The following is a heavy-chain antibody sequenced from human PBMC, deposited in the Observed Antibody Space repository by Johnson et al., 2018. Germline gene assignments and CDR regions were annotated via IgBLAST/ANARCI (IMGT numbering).Heavy chain of an antibody. D-gene: IGHD6-19*01. J-gene: IGHJ4*02. CDR3: ARVKYNSGWSPFDY. Sequence: VQLLESGGGVVQPGRSLRLSCAASGFTFSSYGMHWVRQAPGKGLEWVAVISYDGSNKYYADSVKGRFTISRDNAKNSLYLQMNGLRAEDTAVYYCARVKYNSGWSPFDYWGPGTLVTVSS. V-gene: IGHV3-30*03. CDR2: ISYDGSNK. CDR1: GFTFSSYG.